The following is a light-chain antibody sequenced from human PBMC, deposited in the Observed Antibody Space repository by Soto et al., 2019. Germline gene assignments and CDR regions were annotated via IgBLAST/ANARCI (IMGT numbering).Light chain of an antibody. Sequence: DIVITQSPATLSVSPGERSTLSCRASQSVSSNLAWYQQKPGQAPRLLISGASTRATGIPARFSGSGSGTEFTLTITGLQSEDFAVYYCQQYNNWPPWTFGQGTKVDIK. CDR3: QQYNNWPPWT. J-gene: IGKJ1*01. CDR2: GAS. V-gene: IGKV3-15*01. CDR1: QSVSSN.